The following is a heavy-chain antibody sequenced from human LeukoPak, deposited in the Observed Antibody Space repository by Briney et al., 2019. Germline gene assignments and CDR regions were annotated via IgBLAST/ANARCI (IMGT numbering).Heavy chain of an antibody. CDR2: INPSGGST. D-gene: IGHD6-13*01. V-gene: IGHV1-46*01. J-gene: IGHJ6*03. Sequence: GESLKISCKGSGYSFTSYYMHWVRQAPGQGLEWMGIINPSGGSTSYAQKFQGRVTMTRDTSTSTVYMELSSLRSEDTAVYYCARGPGSSWYRPYYYYMDVWGKGTTVTVSS. CDR3: ARGPGSSWYRPYYYYMDV. CDR1: GYSFTSYY.